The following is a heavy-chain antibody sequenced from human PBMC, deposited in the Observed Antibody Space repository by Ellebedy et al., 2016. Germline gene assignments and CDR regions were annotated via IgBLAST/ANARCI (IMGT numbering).Heavy chain of an antibody. CDR2: IYPGESDI. V-gene: IGHV5-51*01. CDR3: ARFTSNEAFDV. Sequence: GESLKISXKGSGYNFTSDWIGWVRQRPGKGLEWMEMIYPGESDIRYSPSFEGQVTISADHSIRTAYVQWRSLKASDRAMYFCARFTSNEAFDVWGQGTMVTVSS. D-gene: IGHD3-10*01. J-gene: IGHJ3*01. CDR1: GYNFTSDW.